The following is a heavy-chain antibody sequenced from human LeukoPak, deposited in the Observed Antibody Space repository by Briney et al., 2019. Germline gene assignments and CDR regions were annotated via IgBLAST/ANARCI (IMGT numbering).Heavy chain of an antibody. CDR3: ARATEGGYTYDYFYYYYMDV. V-gene: IGHV4-59*01. Sequence: SETLSLTCAVYGGSFSGYYWSWIRQPPGKGLEWIGYIYYSGSTNYNPSLKSRVTISVDTSKNQFSLKLSSVTAADTAVYYCARATEGGYTYDYFYYYYMDVWGKGTTVTISS. J-gene: IGHJ6*03. CDR2: IYYSGST. D-gene: IGHD5-18*01. CDR1: GGSFSGYY.